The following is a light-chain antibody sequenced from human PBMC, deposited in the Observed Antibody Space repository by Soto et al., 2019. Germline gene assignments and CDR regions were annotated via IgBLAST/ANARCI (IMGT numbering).Light chain of an antibody. Sequence: EIVLTQSPATLSLSPGERATLSCRASKSVSSYLAWYQQKPGQAPRLLIYDASNRATGIPARFSGSGSGTGFTLTISSLEPEDFAVYYCQQRSNWPELTFGGGTKVEIK. CDR1: KSVSSY. CDR2: DAS. CDR3: QQRSNWPELT. V-gene: IGKV3-11*01. J-gene: IGKJ4*01.